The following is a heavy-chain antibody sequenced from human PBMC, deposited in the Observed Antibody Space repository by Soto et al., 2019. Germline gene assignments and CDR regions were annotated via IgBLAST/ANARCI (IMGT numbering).Heavy chain of an antibody. Sequence: GASVKVSCKASGDTFSDYDINWVRQMPGKGLEWMGIIFPADSDTRYSPSFQGQVTISADTPTNTIYLQWSSLKASDSATYYCARHGSSGWYDQSDYWGQGTLVTVSS. CDR1: GDTFSDYD. CDR3: ARHGSSGWYDQSDY. CDR2: IFPADSDT. V-gene: IGHV5-51*04. J-gene: IGHJ4*02. D-gene: IGHD6-19*01.